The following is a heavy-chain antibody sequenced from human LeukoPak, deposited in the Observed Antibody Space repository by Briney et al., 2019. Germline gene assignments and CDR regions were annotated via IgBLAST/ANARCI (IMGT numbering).Heavy chain of an antibody. V-gene: IGHV4-4*02. CDR2: IYHSGST. J-gene: IGHJ4*02. CDR1: GGSISSSNW. D-gene: IGHD6-25*01. Sequence: SETLSLTCAVSGGSISSSNWWSWVRPPPGKGVEWIGEIYHSGSTNYNPSLKSRVTISVDKSKNQFSLKLSSVTAADTAVYYCARSSGTGTFSYWGQGTLVTVSS. CDR3: ARSSGTGTFSY.